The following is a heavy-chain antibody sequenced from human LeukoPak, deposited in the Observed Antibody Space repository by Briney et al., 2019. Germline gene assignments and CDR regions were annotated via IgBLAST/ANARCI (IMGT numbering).Heavy chain of an antibody. D-gene: IGHD4/OR15-4a*01. CDR1: GFTFSSYS. V-gene: IGHV3-21*01. Sequence: GGSLRLSCAASGFTFSSYSMNWVRQAPGKGLEWVSSISSSSSYIYYADSVKGRFTISRDNSKNTLYLQMNSLRAEDTAVYYCARDPSNYYFDYWGQGTLVTVSS. CDR2: ISSSSSYI. J-gene: IGHJ4*02. CDR3: ARDPSNYYFDY.